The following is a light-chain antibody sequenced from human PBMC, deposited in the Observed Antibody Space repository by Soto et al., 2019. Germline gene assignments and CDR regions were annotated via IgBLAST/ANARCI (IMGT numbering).Light chain of an antibody. CDR3: QQRSNWPPVLT. CDR2: DAS. J-gene: IGKJ4*01. Sequence: EIVLTQSPATLSLSPGERATLSCRASQSVSSYLAWYQQKPGQAPRLLIYDASNRATGIPARFSGSGSGTDFTLTISCLEPEDFAVYYCQQRSNWPPVLTFGGVTKVDIK. CDR1: QSVSSY. V-gene: IGKV3-11*01.